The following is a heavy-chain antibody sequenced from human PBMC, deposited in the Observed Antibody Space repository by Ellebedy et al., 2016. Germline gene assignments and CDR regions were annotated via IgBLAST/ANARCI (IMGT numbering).Heavy chain of an antibody. CDR3: ARSYCDRTSCYGMDV. V-gene: IGHV3-30*19. D-gene: IGHD2-2*01. J-gene: IGHJ6*02. Sequence: GGSLRLSCAASGFTFSSYGMHWVRQAPGKGLDWVAVISYDATNKYYADSVKGRFTISRDNSKNTLYLQMNSLRAEDTAVYYCARSYCDRTSCYGMDVWGQGTTVTVSS. CDR2: ISYDATNK. CDR1: GFTFSSYG.